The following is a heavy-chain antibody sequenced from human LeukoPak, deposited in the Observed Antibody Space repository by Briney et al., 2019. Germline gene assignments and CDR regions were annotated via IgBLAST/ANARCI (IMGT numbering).Heavy chain of an antibody. CDR3: ARGDFWSGYRHAFDI. V-gene: IGHV4-61*09. D-gene: IGHD3-3*01. CDR1: GGSISSGSYY. J-gene: IGHJ3*02. Sequence: PSQTLSLTCTVSGGSISSGSYYWSWIRQPAGKGLEWIGYIYTSGSTHYNPSLKSRFTISVDTSKNQCSLKLSSVTAADTAVYSCARGDFWSGYRHAFDIWGQGTMVTVSS. CDR2: IYTSGST.